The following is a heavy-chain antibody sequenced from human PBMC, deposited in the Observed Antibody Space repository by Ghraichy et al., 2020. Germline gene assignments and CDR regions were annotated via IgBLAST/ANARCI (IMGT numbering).Heavy chain of an antibody. CDR1: GFTFSSYA. V-gene: IGHV3-23*01. D-gene: IGHD3-16*01. J-gene: IGHJ6*02. CDR3: AKDYSYATEGYYGMDV. CDR2: ISGSGGTT. Sequence: GGSLRLSCAASGFTFSSYAMSWVRQAPGKGLEWVSAISGSGGTTYYADSVKGRFTISRDSSKNTLYLQMNSLRAKDTALYYCAKDYSYATEGYYGMDVWGQGTTVTVSS.